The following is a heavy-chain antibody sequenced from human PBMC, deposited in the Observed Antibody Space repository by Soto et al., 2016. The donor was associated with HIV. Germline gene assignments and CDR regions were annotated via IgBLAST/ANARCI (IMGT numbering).Heavy chain of an antibody. CDR3: ARGGSSRGGWY. CDR2: INSDGNST. CDR1: KFIFRTYW. V-gene: IGHV3-74*01. D-gene: IGHD2-15*01. J-gene: IGHJ4*02. Sequence: EVQLVESGGGLVQPGGSLRLSCAASKFIFRTYWMHWVRQAPGKGLAWVSRINSDGNSTSYVDSVKGRFTISRDNAKNTLYLQMNSLRAEDTAVYYCARGGSSRGGWYWGQGTLVTVSS.